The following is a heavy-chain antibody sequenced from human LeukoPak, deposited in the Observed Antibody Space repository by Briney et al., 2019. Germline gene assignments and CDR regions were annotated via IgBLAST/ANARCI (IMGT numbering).Heavy chain of an antibody. CDR1: GGSISSYY. CDR2: IYTSGST. D-gene: IGHD3-10*01. V-gene: IGHV4-4*07. CDR3: ARDRHYYGSGSYYNRYYFDY. Sequence: PSETLSLTCIVSGGSISSYYWSWIRQPAGKGLEWIGRIYTSGSTNYNPSLKSRVTMSVDTSKNQFSLKLSSVTAADTAVYYCARDRHYYGSGSYYNRYYFDYWGQGTLVTVSS. J-gene: IGHJ4*02.